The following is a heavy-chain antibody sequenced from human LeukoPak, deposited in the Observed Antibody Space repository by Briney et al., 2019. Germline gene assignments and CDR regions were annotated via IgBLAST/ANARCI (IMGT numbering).Heavy chain of an antibody. Sequence: GGSLRLSCAASGFTLSSYSMNWVRQAPGKGLEWVSYISSTSNTIYYADSVKSRFTISRDNAKNSLYLQMNSLRDEDTAVYYCTTDWGSSDYWGQGTLVTVSS. CDR1: GFTLSSYS. CDR3: TTDWGSSDY. CDR2: ISSTSNTI. V-gene: IGHV3-48*02. D-gene: IGHD7-27*01. J-gene: IGHJ4*02.